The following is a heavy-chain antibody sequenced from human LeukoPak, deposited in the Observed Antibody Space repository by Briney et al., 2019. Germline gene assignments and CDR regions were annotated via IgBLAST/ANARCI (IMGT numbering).Heavy chain of an antibody. D-gene: IGHD1-26*01. V-gene: IGHV4-34*01. CDR2: INHSGST. CDR1: GGSFSGYY. J-gene: IGHJ4*02. Sequence: PSETLSLTCAVYGGSFSGYYWSWIRQPPGKGLEWIWEINHSGSTNYNPSLKSRVTISVDTSKNQFSLKLSSVTAADTAVYYCARVPIRSYDPFDYWGQGTLVTVSS. CDR3: ARVPIRSYDPFDY.